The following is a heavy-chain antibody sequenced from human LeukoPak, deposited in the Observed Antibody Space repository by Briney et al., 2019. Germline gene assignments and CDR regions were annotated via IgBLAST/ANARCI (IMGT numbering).Heavy chain of an antibody. J-gene: IGHJ4*02. V-gene: IGHV3-23*01. CDR1: GFTFSSYA. CDR3: AKRAYGDYVGLYYFDY. D-gene: IGHD4-17*01. CDR2: ISGSGGIT. Sequence: GGSLRLSCAASGFTFSSYAMSWVRQAPGKGLEWVSAISGSGGITYYADSVKGRFTISRDTSKNTLYLQMNSLRAEDTAVYYCAKRAYGDYVGLYYFDYWGQGTLVTVSS.